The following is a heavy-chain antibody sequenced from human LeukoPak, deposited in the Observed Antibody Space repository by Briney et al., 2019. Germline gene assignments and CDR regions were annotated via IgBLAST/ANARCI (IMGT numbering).Heavy chain of an antibody. CDR2: MNPNSGNT. Sequence: GASVKVSCKASGYTFTSYDINWVRQATGQGLEWMGWMNPNSGNTGYAQKFQGRVTMTRNTSISTAYMELSSLRSEDTAVYYCARYCSSTSCYWIWGQGTLVTVSS. J-gene: IGHJ4*02. CDR3: ARYCSSTSCYWI. D-gene: IGHD2-2*01. V-gene: IGHV1-8*01. CDR1: GYTFTSYD.